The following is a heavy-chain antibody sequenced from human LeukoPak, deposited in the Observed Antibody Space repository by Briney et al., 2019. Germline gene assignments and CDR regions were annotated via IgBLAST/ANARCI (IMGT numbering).Heavy chain of an antibody. V-gene: IGHV5-51*01. CDR2: IYPGDSDT. CDR1: YW. J-gene: IGHJ2*01. Sequence: YWSWLRQHPGKGLEWMGIIYPGDSDTRYSPSFQGQVTISADKSISTAYLQWSSLKASDTAMYYCARNWNYGDYWYFDLWGRGTLVTVAS. CDR3: ARNWNYGDYWYFDL. D-gene: IGHD1-7*01.